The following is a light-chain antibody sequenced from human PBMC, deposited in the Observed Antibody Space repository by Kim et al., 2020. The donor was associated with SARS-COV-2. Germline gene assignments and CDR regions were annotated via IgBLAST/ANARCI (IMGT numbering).Light chain of an antibody. J-gene: IGKJ3*01. CDR3: QQYYDTSSFT. CDR2: AES. Sequence: DIQMTQSPSSLSASVGDRVTINCRASQGISNLLAWYQQKPGKAPKLLLYAESRLESGVPSRFSGSGSGTDHTLTITSLQPEDFATYYCQQYYDTSSFTFGPGTKVDIK. CDR1: QGISNL. V-gene: IGKV1-NL1*01.